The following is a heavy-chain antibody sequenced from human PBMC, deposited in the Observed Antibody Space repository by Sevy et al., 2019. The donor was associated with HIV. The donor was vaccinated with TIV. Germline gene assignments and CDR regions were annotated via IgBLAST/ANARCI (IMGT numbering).Heavy chain of an antibody. CDR1: GFTFSNYA. Sequence: GGSLRLSCAASGFTFSNYAMNWVRQAPGKGLEWVSGISGRGGSGEKTNYADSGKGRFTISRDDSKNSLYLQLNSLRAEDTAIYYCARKYDSSGYFDYWGQGTLVTVSS. J-gene: IGHJ4*02. CDR3: ARKYDSSGYFDY. V-gene: IGHV3-23*01. D-gene: IGHD3-22*01. CDR2: ISGRGGSGEKT.